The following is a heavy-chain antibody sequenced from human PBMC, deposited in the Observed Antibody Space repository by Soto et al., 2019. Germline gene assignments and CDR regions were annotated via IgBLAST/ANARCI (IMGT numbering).Heavy chain of an antibody. D-gene: IGHD4-17*01. CDR3: AILSDYGDYDY. Sequence: SETLSLTCTVSGGSISSSSYYWGWIRQPPGKGLEWIGSIYYSGSTYYNPSLKSRVTISVDTSKNQFSLKLSSVTAADTAVYYCAILSDYGDYDYWGQGTLVTVSS. V-gene: IGHV4-39*01. J-gene: IGHJ4*02. CDR2: IYYSGST. CDR1: GGSISSSSYY.